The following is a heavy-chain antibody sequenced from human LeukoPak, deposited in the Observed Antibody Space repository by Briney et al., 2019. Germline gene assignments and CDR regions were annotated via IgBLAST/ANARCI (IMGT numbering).Heavy chain of an antibody. Sequence: GGSLRLSCAASGITFSSHWMSWVRQAPGKGLEWVANIKQDGSEKNYVDSVKGRFTISRDNAKNSLYLQMNSLRAEDTAMYYCASLDTAMVNGDYWGQGTLVTVSS. CDR2: IKQDGSEK. D-gene: IGHD5-18*01. CDR3: ASLDTAMVNGDY. V-gene: IGHV3-7*01. J-gene: IGHJ4*02. CDR1: GITFSSHW.